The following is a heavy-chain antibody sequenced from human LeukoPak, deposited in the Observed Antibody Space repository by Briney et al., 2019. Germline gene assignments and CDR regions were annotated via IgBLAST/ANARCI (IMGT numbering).Heavy chain of an antibody. V-gene: IGHV3-21*01. J-gene: IGHJ4*02. CDR2: ISTTSGNI. CDR1: GFTFSSYS. CDR3: ARRAPSHDFDD. Sequence: GGSLRVSCAASGFTFSSYSMNWVRQAPGKGLEWVAAISTTSGNIYYADSVKGRFTISRDNAKNSLYLQMNSLRVEDTALYYCARRAPSHDFDDWGQGTLVTVSS.